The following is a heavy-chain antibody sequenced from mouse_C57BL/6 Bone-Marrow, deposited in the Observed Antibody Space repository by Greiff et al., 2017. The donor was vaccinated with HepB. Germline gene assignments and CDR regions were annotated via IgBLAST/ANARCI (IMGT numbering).Heavy chain of an antibody. J-gene: IGHJ1*03. D-gene: IGHD1-1*01. V-gene: IGHV5-12*01. CDR2: ISNGGGST. CDR3: ARRGYYYGSSPMYFDV. Sequence: EVKLMESGGGLVQPGGSLKLSCAASGFTFSDYYMYWVRQTPEKRLEWVAYISNGGGSTYYPDTVKGRFTISRDNAKNTLYLQMSRLTSADTAMYYCARRGYYYGSSPMYFDVWGTGTTVTVSS. CDR1: GFTFSDYY.